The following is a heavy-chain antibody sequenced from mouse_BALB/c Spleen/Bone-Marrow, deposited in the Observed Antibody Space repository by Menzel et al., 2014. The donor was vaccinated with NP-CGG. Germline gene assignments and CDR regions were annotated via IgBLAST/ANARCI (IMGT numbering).Heavy chain of an antibody. Sequence: VQLQQPGPEVVKPGASMKMSCKASGYSFTGYTMNWVKQSRGKNLEWIELINPYNGGTHYNQKFKGKATLTVDKSSSTAYMELLSLTSEDSAVYYCAREGDYDYAWFAYWGQGTLITVSA. CDR3: AREGDYDYAWFAY. D-gene: IGHD2-4*01. CDR2: INPYNGGT. V-gene: IGHV1-18*01. J-gene: IGHJ3*01. CDR1: GYSFTGYT.